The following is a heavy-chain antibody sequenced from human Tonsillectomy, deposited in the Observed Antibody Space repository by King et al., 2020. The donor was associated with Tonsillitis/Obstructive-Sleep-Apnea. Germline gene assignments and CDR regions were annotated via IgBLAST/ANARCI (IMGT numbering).Heavy chain of an antibody. CDR1: GFTFSSYC. J-gene: IGHJ4*02. Sequence: EVQLVESGGGLVQPGGSLTLSCAASGFTFSSYCMHWVRQAPGKGLVWVSRVNSDGSSTTYAVHVKGRFTIARDNAKNPLYLQMNSLRAEDTAVYYCASGMVPAASFDYWGQGTLVTVSS. CDR2: VNSDGSST. CDR3: ASGMVPAASFDY. D-gene: IGHD2-2*01. V-gene: IGHV3-74*01.